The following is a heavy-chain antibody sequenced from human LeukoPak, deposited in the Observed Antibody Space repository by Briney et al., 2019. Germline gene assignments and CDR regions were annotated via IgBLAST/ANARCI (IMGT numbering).Heavy chain of an antibody. J-gene: IGHJ4*02. Sequence: GGSLRLSCAASGFTVSSNYMSWVRQAPGKGLEWGSVIYSGGSTYYADSVKGRFTISRDNSKNTLYLQMNSLRAEDTAVYYCARDRGLYSSGWYLDYWGQGTLVTVSS. D-gene: IGHD6-19*01. CDR3: ARDRGLYSSGWYLDY. V-gene: IGHV3-66*01. CDR1: GFTVSSNY. CDR2: IYSGGST.